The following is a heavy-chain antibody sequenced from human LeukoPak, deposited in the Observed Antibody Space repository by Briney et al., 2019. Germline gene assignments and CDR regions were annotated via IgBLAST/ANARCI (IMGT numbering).Heavy chain of an antibody. D-gene: IGHD4-17*01. J-gene: IGHJ4*02. V-gene: IGHV3-7*05. Sequence: QTPGKGLEWVASLKQDGSDKFYVDSVKGRFTITRNHAENSLYVQMNSLRAEDTALYYGARETRGTVSCYWGRGTLVTVSS. CDR3: ARETRGTVSCY. CDR2: LKQDGSDK.